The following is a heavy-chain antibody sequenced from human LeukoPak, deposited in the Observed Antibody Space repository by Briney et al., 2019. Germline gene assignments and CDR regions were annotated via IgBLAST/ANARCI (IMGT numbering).Heavy chain of an antibody. CDR1: GGSISSYY. CDR2: IYYSGST. D-gene: IGHD4-17*01. J-gene: IGHJ4*02. V-gene: IGHV4-59*01. Sequence: SETLSLTCTVSGGSISSYYRSWIRQPPGKGPEWIGYIYYSGSTNYNPSLKSRVTISVDTSKNQFSLKLSSVTAADTAVYYCARVTTTLHFDYWGQGTLVTVSS. CDR3: ARVTTTLHFDY.